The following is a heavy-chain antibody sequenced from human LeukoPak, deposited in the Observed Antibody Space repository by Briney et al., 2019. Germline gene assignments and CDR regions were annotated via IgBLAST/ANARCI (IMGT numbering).Heavy chain of an antibody. J-gene: IGHJ4*02. CDR1: GFTASSNY. Sequence: GGSLRLSCAASGFTASSNYMSWVRQAPGKGLEWVSIIYSGGSTYYADSVKGRFTISRDNSRNTLYLQMNSLRAEDTAVYYCARGQNWGLAYYFDYWGQGTLVTVSS. V-gene: IGHV3-66*01. CDR3: ARGQNWGLAYYFDY. D-gene: IGHD7-27*01. CDR2: IYSGGST.